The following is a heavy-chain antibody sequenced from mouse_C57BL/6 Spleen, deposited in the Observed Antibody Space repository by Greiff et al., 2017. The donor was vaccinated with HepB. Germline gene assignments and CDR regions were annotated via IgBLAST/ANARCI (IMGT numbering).Heavy chain of an antibody. CDR3: ARSYYSNYPYAMDY. CDR1: GFSLTSYG. D-gene: IGHD2-5*01. V-gene: IGHV2-6*03. J-gene: IGHJ4*01. Sequence: QVQLKESGPGLVAPSQSLSITCTVSGFSLTSYGVHWVRQPPGKGLEWLVVIWSDGSTTYNSALKSRLSISKDNSKSQVFLKMNSLQTDDTAMYYCARSYYSNYPYAMDYGGQGTSVTVSS. CDR2: IWSDGST.